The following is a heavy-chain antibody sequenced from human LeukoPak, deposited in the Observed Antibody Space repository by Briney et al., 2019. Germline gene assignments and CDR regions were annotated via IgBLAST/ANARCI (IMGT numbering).Heavy chain of an antibody. Sequence: ASVKVSCKASGYIFTSYGISWVGQAPGQGLDWMGWISAYNGNTNYEQKLQGRVNITIDTSTSTSYMELRSLRSDDTAVYYCARVPGSGYPLHAFDIWGQGTMVTVSS. CDR2: ISAYNGNT. V-gene: IGHV1-18*01. D-gene: IGHD3-3*01. J-gene: IGHJ3*02. CDR3: ARVPGSGYPLHAFDI. CDR1: GYIFTSYG.